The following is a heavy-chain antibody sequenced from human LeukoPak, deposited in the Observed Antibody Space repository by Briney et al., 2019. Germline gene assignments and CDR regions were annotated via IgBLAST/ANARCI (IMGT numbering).Heavy chain of an antibody. CDR2: IRSKDYGGTT. CDR3: ARGVHLSPPSHY. D-gene: IGHD1-1*01. V-gene: IGHV3-49*03. Sequence: PGGSLRLSCTASGFTFGDYAMSWFRQAPGKGLEWVGFIRSKDYGGTTEYAASVKGRFTITRDDSKSIAYMQMNSLKTEDTAVYYCARGVHLSPPSHYWGQGTLVTVSS. CDR1: GFTFGDYA. J-gene: IGHJ4*02.